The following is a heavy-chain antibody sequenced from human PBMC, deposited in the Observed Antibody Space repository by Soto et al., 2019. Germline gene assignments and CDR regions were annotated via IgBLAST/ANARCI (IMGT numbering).Heavy chain of an antibody. CDR1: GFTVSSNY. D-gene: IGHD6-19*01. V-gene: IGHV3-66*01. J-gene: IGHJ6*03. Sequence: GGSLRLSCAASGFTVSSNYMSWVRQAPGKGLEWVSVIYSGGSTYYADSVKGRFTISRDNSKNTLYLQMNSLRAEDTAVYYCARDQWLVLGNYYYYYMDVWGKGTTVTVSS. CDR3: ARDQWLVLGNYYYYYMDV. CDR2: IYSGGST.